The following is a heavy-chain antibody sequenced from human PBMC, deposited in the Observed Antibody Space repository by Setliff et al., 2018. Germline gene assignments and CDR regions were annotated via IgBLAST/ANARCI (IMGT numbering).Heavy chain of an antibody. Sequence: ASVKVSCKASGYTFTSYYMHWVRQAPGQGREWMGIINPSGGSTSYAQKFQGRVTMTRDTSTSTAYMELSSLRSEATAVYYCARQLSRRWLHTKRPGRYFDYWGQGTLVTVSS. CDR3: ARQLSRRWLHTKRPGRYFDY. V-gene: IGHV1-46*01. CDR1: GYTFTSYY. D-gene: IGHD5-12*01. J-gene: IGHJ4*02. CDR2: INPSGGST.